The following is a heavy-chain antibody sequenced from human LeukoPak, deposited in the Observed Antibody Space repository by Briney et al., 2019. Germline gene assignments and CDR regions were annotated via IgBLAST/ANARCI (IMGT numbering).Heavy chain of an antibody. CDR3: ARVWCSSTNCLNGWFDP. D-gene: IGHD2-2*01. Sequence: ASVKVSCKASRYTFTTYDINWVRQAAGQGLEWMGWMNPNSGNAGFAQKFQGRVTMTRNTSISTAYMELSSLRSEDTAVYYCARVWCSSTNCLNGWFDPWGQGTLVTVSS. CDR1: RYTFTTYD. V-gene: IGHV1-8*02. J-gene: IGHJ5*02. CDR2: MNPNSGNA.